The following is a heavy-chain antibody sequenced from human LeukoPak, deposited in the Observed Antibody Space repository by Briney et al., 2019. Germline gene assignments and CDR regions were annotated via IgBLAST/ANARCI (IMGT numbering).Heavy chain of an antibody. CDR2: VSYDGSNK. Sequence: GGSLRLSCAASGFTFSNYGMHWVRQAPGKGLEWVAVVSYDGSNKYYADSVKGRFTISRDSSKNTLYLQMNSLRAEDTAVYYRAKDSYYYDSSGYYPYYYYYYMDVWGKGTTVTVSS. CDR1: GFTFSNYG. D-gene: IGHD3-22*01. J-gene: IGHJ6*03. V-gene: IGHV3-30*18. CDR3: AKDSYYYDSSGYYPYYYYYYMDV.